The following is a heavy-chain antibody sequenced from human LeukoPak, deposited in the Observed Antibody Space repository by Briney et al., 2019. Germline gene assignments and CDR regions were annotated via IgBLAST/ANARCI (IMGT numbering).Heavy chain of an antibody. V-gene: IGHV4-39*07. CDR3: ARESTFSGRYIDY. CDR1: GGSISSSNYY. J-gene: IGHJ4*02. D-gene: IGHD3-10*01. Sequence: PSETLPLTCPVSGGSISSSNYYWGWIRQPPGKDLEWIGSIYYSGGTYYNPSLKSRVTISVDTSKNQFSLKLSSVTAADTAVYYCARESTFSGRYIDYWGQGTLVTVSS. CDR2: IYYSGGT.